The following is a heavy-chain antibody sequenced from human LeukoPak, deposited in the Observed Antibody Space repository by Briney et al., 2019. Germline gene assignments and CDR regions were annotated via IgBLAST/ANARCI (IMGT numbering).Heavy chain of an antibody. J-gene: IGHJ4*02. Sequence: ASVKVSCKASGYTFTGYYMHWVRQAPGQGLEWMGWINPNSGGTNYAQKFQGRVTMTRDTSISTAYMELSRLRSDDTAVYYCARVGSGWSGGLGYWGQGTLVTVSS. CDR2: INPNSGGT. D-gene: IGHD6-19*01. V-gene: IGHV1-2*02. CDR1: GYTFTGYY. CDR3: ARVGSGWSGGLGY.